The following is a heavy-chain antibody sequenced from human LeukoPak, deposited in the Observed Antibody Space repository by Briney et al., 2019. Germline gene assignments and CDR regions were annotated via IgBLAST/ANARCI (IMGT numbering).Heavy chain of an antibody. CDR1: GFTFSSYG. Sequence: GRSLRLSCAASGFTFSSYGMHWVRQAPGKGLEWVAVISYDGSNKYYADSVKGRFTISRDNSKNTLYLQMNSLRAEDTAVYYCAKAFRFGYLGYYYYGMDVWGQGTTVTVSS. V-gene: IGHV3-30*18. D-gene: IGHD3-10*01. CDR3: AKAFRFGYLGYYYYGMDV. J-gene: IGHJ6*02. CDR2: ISYDGSNK.